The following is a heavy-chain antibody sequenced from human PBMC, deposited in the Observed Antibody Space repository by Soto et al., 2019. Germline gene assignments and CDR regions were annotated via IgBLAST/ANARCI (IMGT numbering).Heavy chain of an antibody. CDR2: IYYSGST. D-gene: IGHD3-3*01. J-gene: IGHJ4*02. CDR3: ASSGIYYDFWSGYAH. V-gene: IGHV4-59*01. CDR1: GGSISSYY. Sequence: SETLSLTCTVSGGSISSYYWSWIRQPPGKGLEWIGYIYYSGSTNYNPSLKSRVTISVDTSKNQFSLKLSSVTAADTAVYYCASSGIYYDFWSGYAHWGQGTLVTVS.